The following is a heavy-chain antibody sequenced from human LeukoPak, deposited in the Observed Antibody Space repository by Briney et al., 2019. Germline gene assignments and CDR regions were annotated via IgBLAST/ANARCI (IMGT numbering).Heavy chain of an antibody. CDR1: GYTFTDYC. CDR2: INPNGGAT. Sequence: GASVKVSCKASGYTFTDYCLHWVRQAPGQGLEWIGRINPNGGATNYAQKFQGRVTMARDTSISTAYMDLGRLRSDDTAVYYCARERITMLGGLTFPLFDYWGQGTLVTVSS. CDR3: ARERITMLGGLTFPLFDY. J-gene: IGHJ4*02. V-gene: IGHV1-2*06. D-gene: IGHD3-10*01.